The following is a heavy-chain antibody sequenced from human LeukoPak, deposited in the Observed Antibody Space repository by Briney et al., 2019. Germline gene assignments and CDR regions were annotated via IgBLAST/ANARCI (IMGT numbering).Heavy chain of an antibody. CDR3: ARREEYGGNSGAFDI. Sequence: ASVKVSCKASGGTFSSYAISWVRQAPGQGLEWMGWISAYNGNTNYAQKLQGRVTMTTDTSTSTAYMELRSLRSDDTAVYYCARREEYGGNSGAFDIWGQGTMVTVSS. D-gene: IGHD4-23*01. V-gene: IGHV1-18*01. CDR1: GGTFSSYA. J-gene: IGHJ3*02. CDR2: ISAYNGNT.